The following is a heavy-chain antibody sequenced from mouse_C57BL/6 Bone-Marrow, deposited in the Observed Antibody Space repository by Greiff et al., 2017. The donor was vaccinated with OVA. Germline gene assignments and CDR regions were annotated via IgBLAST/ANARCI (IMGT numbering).Heavy chain of an antibody. J-gene: IGHJ2*01. Sequence: QVQLQQPGAELVMPGASVKLSCKASGYTFTSYGMHWVKQRPGQGLEWIGEIDPADSNTNYKQKFKGKSTVTVDKTSSTDYMQLSRLISETSAVYYCARSGYCGSSDVDYWCQGTTLTVSS. V-gene: IGHV1-69*01. CDR3: ARSGYCGSSDVDY. CDR2: IDPADSNT. CDR1: GYTFTSYG. D-gene: IGHD1-1*01.